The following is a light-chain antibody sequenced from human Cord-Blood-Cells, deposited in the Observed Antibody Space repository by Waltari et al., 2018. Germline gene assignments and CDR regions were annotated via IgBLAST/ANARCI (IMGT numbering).Light chain of an antibody. CDR2: GAS. V-gene: IGKV3-20*01. Sequence: IVLPQSPGTLSLSPGERATLSCRASQSVSSSYLAWYQQKPGQAPRLLIYGASSSATGIPDRFSGSGSGTDFTLTISRLEPEDFAVYYCQQYGSSPPYTFGQGTKLEIK. J-gene: IGKJ2*01. CDR1: QSVSSSY. CDR3: QQYGSSPPYT.